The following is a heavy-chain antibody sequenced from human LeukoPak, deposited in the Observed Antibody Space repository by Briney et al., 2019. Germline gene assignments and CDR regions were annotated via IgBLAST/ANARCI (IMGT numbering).Heavy chain of an antibody. V-gene: IGHV3-23*01. Sequence: GGSLRLSCAASGFTFSNYAMSWVRQAPGKGLEWVSAISGSGDNTYYADSVKGRFTVSRDNSKNSLYLQMNSLRAEDTAVYYCARVGRSVRAFDIWGQGTMVTVSS. D-gene: IGHD4-17*01. CDR3: ARVGRSVRAFDI. CDR2: ISGSGDNT. CDR1: GFTFSNYA. J-gene: IGHJ3*02.